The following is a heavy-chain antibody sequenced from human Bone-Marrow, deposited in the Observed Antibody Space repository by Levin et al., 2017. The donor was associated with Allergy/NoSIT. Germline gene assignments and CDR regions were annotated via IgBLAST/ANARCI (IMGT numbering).Heavy chain of an antibody. Sequence: GSLRLSCAASGFTFSSYWMHWVRQAPGKGLVWVSRINSDGSSTSYADSVKGRFTISRDNAKNTLYLQMNSLRAEDTAVYYCARDRYFCSSTSCYDNWFDPWGQGTLVTVSS. D-gene: IGHD2-2*01. V-gene: IGHV3-74*01. CDR3: ARDRYFCSSTSCYDNWFDP. CDR1: GFTFSSYW. J-gene: IGHJ5*02. CDR2: INSDGSST.